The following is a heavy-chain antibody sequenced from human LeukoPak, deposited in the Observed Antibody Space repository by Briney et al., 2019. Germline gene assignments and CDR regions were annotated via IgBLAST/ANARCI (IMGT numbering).Heavy chain of an antibody. J-gene: IGHJ4*02. CDR3: AGTYCSGGSCHDPFDY. V-gene: IGHV4-39*01. D-gene: IGHD2-15*01. Sequence: SETLSLTCTVSGGSISSSSYYWGWIRQPPGKGLEWIGSIYYSGSTYYNPSLQSRVTISVDTSKNQFSLKLSSVTAADTAVYYCAGTYCSGGSCHDPFDYWGQGTLVTVSS. CDR2: IYYSGST. CDR1: GGSISSSSYY.